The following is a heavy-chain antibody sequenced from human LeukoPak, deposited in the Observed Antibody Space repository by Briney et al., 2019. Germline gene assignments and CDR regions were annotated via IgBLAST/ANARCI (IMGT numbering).Heavy chain of an antibody. CDR1: GGSFSGYY. CDR2: INHSGST. CDR3: ARGGKRDIDY. V-gene: IGHV4-34*01. Sequence: SETLSLTCAVYGGSFSGYYWSWIRQPPGKGLEWTGEINHSGSTNYNPSLKSRVTMSVDTSKNQFSLKLSSVTAADTAVYYCARGGKRDIDYWGQGTLVTVSS. J-gene: IGHJ4*02. D-gene: IGHD1-26*01.